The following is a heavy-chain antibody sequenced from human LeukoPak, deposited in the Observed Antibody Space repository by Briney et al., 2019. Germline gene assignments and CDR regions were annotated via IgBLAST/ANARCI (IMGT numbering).Heavy chain of an antibody. CDR3: ARGNTYGGNSGGGGYYFDY. CDR2: IYTSGST. V-gene: IGHV4-61*02. Sequence: SQTLSLTCTVSGGSLSSGSYYWSWIRQPAGKGLEWIGRIYTSGSTNYNPSLKSRVTISVDTSKNQFSLKLSSVTAADTAVYYCARGNTYGGNSGGGGYYFDYWGQGTLVTVSS. CDR1: GGSLSSGSYY. J-gene: IGHJ4*02. D-gene: IGHD4-23*01.